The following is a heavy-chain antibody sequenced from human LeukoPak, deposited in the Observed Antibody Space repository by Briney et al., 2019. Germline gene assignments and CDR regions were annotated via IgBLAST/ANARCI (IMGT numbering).Heavy chain of an antibody. D-gene: IGHD3-10*01. V-gene: IGHV6-1*01. J-gene: IGHJ4*02. CDR2: TYYRSTWVY. CDR3: ARENTLVRGTRNPFDY. CDR1: GDSVSSNDAV. Sequence: SQTLSLTCAISGDSVSSNDAVWNWIRQSPSRGLEWLGRTYYRSTWVYDHAASVQSRIIINPDTSKNQFSLQLNSVTPEDTAVYYCARENTLVRGTRNPFDYWGQGTLVTVSS.